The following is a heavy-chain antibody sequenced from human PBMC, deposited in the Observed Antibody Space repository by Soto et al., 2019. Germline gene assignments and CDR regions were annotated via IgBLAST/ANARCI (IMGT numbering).Heavy chain of an antibody. V-gene: IGHV3-30*18. CDR2: ISYDGSNK. CDR3: AKDAQDCSSTSCYYYYYGMDV. J-gene: IGHJ6*02. Sequence: GGSLRLSCAASGFTFSSYGMHWVRQAPGKGLEWVAVISYDGSNKYYADSVKGRFTISRDNSKNTLYLQMNSLRAEDTAVYYCAKDAQDCSSTSCYYYYYGMDVWGQGTTVTVSS. D-gene: IGHD2-2*01. CDR1: GFTFSSYG.